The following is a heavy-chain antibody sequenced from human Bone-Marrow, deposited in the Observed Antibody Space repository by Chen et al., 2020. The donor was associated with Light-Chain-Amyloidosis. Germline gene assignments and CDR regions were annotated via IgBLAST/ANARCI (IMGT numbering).Heavy chain of an antibody. J-gene: IGHJ3*02. D-gene: IGHD3-22*01. CDR1: GYSFTSYW. CDR3: ARQDYYDSSGYYRHTFHGAFDI. CDR2: IYPGDSDT. V-gene: IGHV5-51*01. Sequence: EVQLVQSGAEVKKPGESLKISCKGSGYSFTSYWIGWVRQMPGKGLEWMGIIYPGDSDTRYSPSFQGQVTISADKSISTAYLQWSSLKASDTATYYCARQDYYDSSGYYRHTFHGAFDIWGQGTMVTVSS.